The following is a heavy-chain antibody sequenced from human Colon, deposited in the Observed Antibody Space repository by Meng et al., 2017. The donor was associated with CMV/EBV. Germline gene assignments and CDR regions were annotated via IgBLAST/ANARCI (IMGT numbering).Heavy chain of an antibody. V-gene: IGHV3-43*01. CDR1: GFSFEDYT. Sequence: PSCTASGFSFEDYTMHWVRQAPGKGLEWVSLITWDGTGTYHADSVKGRFTISRDNSRNSLYLDMISLRPEDAALYYCVKGKDGYNDYWGQGTLVTVSS. D-gene: IGHD5-24*01. CDR3: VKGKDGYNDY. CDR2: ITWDGTGT. J-gene: IGHJ4*02.